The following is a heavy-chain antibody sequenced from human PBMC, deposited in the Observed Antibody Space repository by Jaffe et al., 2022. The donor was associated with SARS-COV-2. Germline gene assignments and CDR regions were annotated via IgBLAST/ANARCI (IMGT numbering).Heavy chain of an antibody. CDR2: MNPNSGDT. J-gene: IGHJ4*02. Sequence: QVQLVQSGAEVKKPGASVKVSCKASGYTFTSYDINWVRQATGHGLEWMGWMNPNSGDTGYAQKFQGRIIMTRNTSISTAYMELGSLTSEDTAVYYCARVYNLLYGSSGHSHTRNDFWGQGTLVTVSS. V-gene: IGHV1-8*01. CDR3: ARVYNLLYGSSGHSHTRNDF. CDR1: GYTFTSYD. D-gene: IGHD3-22*01.